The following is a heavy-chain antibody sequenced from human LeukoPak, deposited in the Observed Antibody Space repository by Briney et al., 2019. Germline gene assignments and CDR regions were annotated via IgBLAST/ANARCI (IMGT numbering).Heavy chain of an antibody. V-gene: IGHV1-18*01. CDR2: ISAYNGNT. D-gene: IGHD3-22*01. Sequence: ASVKVSCKASGYTFTSYGISWVRQAPGQGLEWMGWISAYNGNTNYAQKLQGRVTMTTDTSTSTAYMELRSLRSDDTAVYYCARDNLGNYYDSSGYCDYWGQGTLVTVSS. CDR1: GYTFTSYG. CDR3: ARDNLGNYYDSSGYCDY. J-gene: IGHJ4*02.